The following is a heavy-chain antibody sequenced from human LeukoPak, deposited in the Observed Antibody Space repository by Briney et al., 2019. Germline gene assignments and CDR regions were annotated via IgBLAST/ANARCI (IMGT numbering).Heavy chain of an antibody. J-gene: IGHJ4*02. CDR2: IRDSGSYT. CDR3: AKVEAGEDYDYVWQTYRYSSFDS. Sequence: GGSLRLSCAASGFTFSSHAMSWVRQAPGKGLQWVSTIRDSGSYTYYADSVKGRFTISRDISKNTLYLQLSSLRVEDTAIYYCAKVEAGEDYDYVWQTYRYSSFDSWGQGTLVTVSS. CDR1: GFTFSSHA. D-gene: IGHD3-16*02. V-gene: IGHV3-23*01.